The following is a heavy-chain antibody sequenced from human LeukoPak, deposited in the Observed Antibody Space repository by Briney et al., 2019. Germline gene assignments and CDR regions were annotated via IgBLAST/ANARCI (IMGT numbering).Heavy chain of an antibody. D-gene: IGHD2-2*02. CDR1: GYSISTGYY. CDR2: IYYSGST. CDR3: ARGKYPSYAFDI. J-gene: IGHJ3*02. Sequence: PSETLSLTCTVSGYSISTGYYWGWIRQPPGKGLEWIGYIYYSGSTNYNPSLKSRVTISVDTSKNQFSLKLSSVTAADTAVYYCARGKYPSYAFDIWGQGTMVTVSS. V-gene: IGHV4-61*01.